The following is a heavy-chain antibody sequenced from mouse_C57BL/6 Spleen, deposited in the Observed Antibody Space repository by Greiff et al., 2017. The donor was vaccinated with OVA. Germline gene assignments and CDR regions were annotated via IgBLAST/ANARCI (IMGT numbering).Heavy chain of an antibody. CDR3: ARYEDYYGSSYSYAMDY. J-gene: IGHJ4*01. Sequence: EVMLVESGGGLVQPGGSLSLSCAASGFTFTDYYMSWVRQPPGKALEWLGFIRNKANGYTTEYSASVKGRFTISRANSQSILYLQMNALRAEDSATYYCARYEDYYGSSYSYAMDYWGQGTSVTVSS. V-gene: IGHV7-3*01. CDR2: IRNKANGYTT. CDR1: GFTFTDYY. D-gene: IGHD1-1*01.